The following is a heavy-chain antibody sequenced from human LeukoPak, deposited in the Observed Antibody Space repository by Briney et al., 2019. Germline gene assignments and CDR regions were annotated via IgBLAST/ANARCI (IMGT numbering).Heavy chain of an antibody. V-gene: IGHV3-49*04. J-gene: IGHJ4*02. Sequence: GGSLRLSCTASGFTFGDYAMSWVRQAPGKGLEWVGFIRSKAYGGTTEYAASVKGRFTISRDDSKSIAYLQMNSLKTEDTAVYYCTREARYYYGSGSQTQFDYWGQGTLVTVSS. CDR2: IRSKAYGGTT. D-gene: IGHD3-10*01. CDR3: TREARYYYGSGSQTQFDY. CDR1: GFTFGDYA.